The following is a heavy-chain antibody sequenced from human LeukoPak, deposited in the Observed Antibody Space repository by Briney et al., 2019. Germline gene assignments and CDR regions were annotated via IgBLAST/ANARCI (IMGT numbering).Heavy chain of an antibody. V-gene: IGHV3-74*01. D-gene: IGHD3-22*01. CDR1: GFTFSSYW. CDR3: AKLSGVYDSSGYSDY. CDR2: INSDGSST. J-gene: IGHJ4*02. Sequence: PGGSLRLSCAASGFTFSSYWMHWVRQAPGKGLVWVSRINSDGSSTSYADSVKGRFTISRDNAKNTLYLQMNSLRAEDTAVYYCAKLSGVYDSSGYSDYWGQGTLVTVSS.